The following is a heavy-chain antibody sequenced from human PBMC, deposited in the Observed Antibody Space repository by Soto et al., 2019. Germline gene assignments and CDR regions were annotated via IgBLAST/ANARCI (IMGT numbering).Heavy chain of an antibody. CDR2: INHSGST. D-gene: IGHD1-7*01. J-gene: IGHJ4*02. CDR3: ARGRITGTATMGY. V-gene: IGHV4-34*01. CDR1: GGSFSNYY. Sequence: SETLSLTCAVYGGSFSNYYWSWIRQPPGKGLEWIGEINHSGSTNYNPSLKSRVTISVDTSKNQFSLKLSSVTAADTAVYYCARGRITGTATMGYWGQGTLVTVSS.